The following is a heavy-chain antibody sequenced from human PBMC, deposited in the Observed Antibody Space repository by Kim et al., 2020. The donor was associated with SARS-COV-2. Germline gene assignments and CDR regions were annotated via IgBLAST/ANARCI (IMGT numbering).Heavy chain of an antibody. D-gene: IGHD3-16*02. CDR3: AREMVIVHAFDI. CDR2: IYYSGST. CDR1: GGSISSSSYY. J-gene: IGHJ3*02. Sequence: SETLSLTCTVSGGSISSSSYYWGWIRQPPGKGLEWIGSIYYSGSTYYNPSLKSRVTISVDTSKNQFSLKLSSVTAADTAVYYCAREMVIVHAFDIWGQGTMVTVSS. V-gene: IGHV4-39*02.